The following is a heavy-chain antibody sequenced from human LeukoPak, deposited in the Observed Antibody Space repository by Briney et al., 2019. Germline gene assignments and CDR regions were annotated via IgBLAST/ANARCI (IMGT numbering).Heavy chain of an antibody. CDR2: ISGGGETT. CDR3: ARSTRRQNDAFDI. V-gene: IGHV3-21*01. J-gene: IGHJ3*02. CDR1: GFTFSSYG. Sequence: GGSLRLSCAASGFTFSSYGMHWVRQAPGKGLEWVSSISGGGETTYYADSAKGRFTISRDNAKNSLYLQMNSLRAEDTAVYYCARSTRRQNDAFDIWGQGTVVTVSS.